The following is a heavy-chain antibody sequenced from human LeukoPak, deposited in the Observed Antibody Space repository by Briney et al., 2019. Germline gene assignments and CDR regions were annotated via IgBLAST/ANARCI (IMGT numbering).Heavy chain of an antibody. CDR1: GCSISSYY. D-gene: IGHD5-18*01. Sequence: SETLSLTCTVSGCSISSYYWSWIRQPPGKGLEWIGYIYYSGSTNYNPSLKCRVTISVDTSKNQFSLKLSSVTAADTAVYYCAREGYGYRVYYYYYMDVWGKGTTVTVSS. V-gene: IGHV4-59*01. J-gene: IGHJ6*03. CDR3: AREGYGYRVYYYYYMDV. CDR2: IYYSGST.